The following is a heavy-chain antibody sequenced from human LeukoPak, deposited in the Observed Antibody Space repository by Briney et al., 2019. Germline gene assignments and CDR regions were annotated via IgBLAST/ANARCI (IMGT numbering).Heavy chain of an antibody. J-gene: IGHJ4*02. Sequence: GGSLRLSCAASGFTFSSYAMSWVRQAPRKGLEWVSAISGSGGNTYYADSVKGRFTISRDNSKNTLYLRMNSLRAEDTAVYYCAKDLGAGGGSVFDYWGQGTLVTVSS. D-gene: IGHD3-10*01. CDR3: AKDLGAGGGSVFDY. V-gene: IGHV3-23*01. CDR1: GFTFSSYA. CDR2: ISGSGGNT.